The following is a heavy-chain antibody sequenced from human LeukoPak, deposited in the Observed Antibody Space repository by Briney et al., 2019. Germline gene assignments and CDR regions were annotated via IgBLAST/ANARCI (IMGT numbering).Heavy chain of an antibody. J-gene: IGHJ4*02. CDR2: ISAYNGNT. CDR1: GYTFTSYG. CDR3: ASPAHYYDSREMGY. D-gene: IGHD3-22*01. Sequence: ASVKVSCKASGYTFTSYGISWVRQAPGQGLEWMGWISAYNGNTNYARKLQGRVTMTTDTSTSTAYMELRSLRSDDTAVYYCASPAHYYDSREMGYWGQGTLVTVSS. V-gene: IGHV1-18*01.